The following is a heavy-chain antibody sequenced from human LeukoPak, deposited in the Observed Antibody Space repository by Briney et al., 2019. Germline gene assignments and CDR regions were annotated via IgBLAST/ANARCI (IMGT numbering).Heavy chain of an antibody. CDR2: IYYSGST. CDR1: GGSISSYY. D-gene: IGHD3-10*01. CDR3: ARNYYGFRY. Sequence: PSETLSLTCTVSGGSISSYYWSWIRQPPGKGLEWIGYIYYSGSTNYNPSLKSRVTISVDTSKNQFSLKLSSVTAADTAVYYCARNYYGFRYWGQGTLVNVSS. J-gene: IGHJ4*02. V-gene: IGHV4-59*01.